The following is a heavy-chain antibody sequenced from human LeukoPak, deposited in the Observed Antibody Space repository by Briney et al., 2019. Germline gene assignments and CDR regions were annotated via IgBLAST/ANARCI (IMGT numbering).Heavy chain of an antibody. CDR3: AKDPDCTSGVCYTFFDY. CDR2: ISGSGGST. J-gene: IGHJ4*02. CDR1: GFTFNNFA. D-gene: IGHD2-8*01. Sequence: GGSLRLSCAASGFTFNNFAMSWVRQAPGKGLEWVSAISGSGGSTYYADSVKGRFTISRDNSKTTLYLQMKRLRAEDTAVYYCAKDPDCTSGVCYTFFDYWGQGTLVTVSS. V-gene: IGHV3-23*01.